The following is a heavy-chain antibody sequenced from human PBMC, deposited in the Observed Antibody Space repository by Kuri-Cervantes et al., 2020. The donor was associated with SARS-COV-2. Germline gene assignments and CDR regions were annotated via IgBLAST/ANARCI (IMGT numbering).Heavy chain of an antibody. CDR3: ARVIIAVAGTDAFDI. J-gene: IGHJ3*02. Sequence: GGSLRLSCKASGYTFTSYGTSWVRQAPGQGLEWMGWISAYNGNTNYAQKLQGRVTMTTDTSTSTAYMELRSLRSDDTAVYYCARVIIAVAGTDAFDIWGQGTMVTVSS. D-gene: IGHD6-19*01. CDR2: ISAYNGNT. V-gene: IGHV1-18*01. CDR1: GYTFTSYG.